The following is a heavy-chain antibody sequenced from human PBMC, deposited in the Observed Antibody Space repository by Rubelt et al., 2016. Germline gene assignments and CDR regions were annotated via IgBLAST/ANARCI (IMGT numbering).Heavy chain of an antibody. J-gene: IGHJ4*02. CDR3: ARVMAA. CDR1: GFTFSTYS. D-gene: IGHD6-6*01. V-gene: IGHV3-30*03. Sequence: VQLVESGGGLVKPGGSLTLSCVASGFTFSTYSMTWVRQAPGKGLEWLAVISGDGGLTYYADSVKGRVTIPRDNSKNTLYLQMTNLGGEDTAVFYCARVMAAWGQGTLVTVSS. CDR2: ISGDGGLT.